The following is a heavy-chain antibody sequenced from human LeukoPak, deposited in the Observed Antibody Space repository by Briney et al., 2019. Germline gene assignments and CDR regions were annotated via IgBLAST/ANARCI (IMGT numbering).Heavy chain of an antibody. J-gene: IGHJ5*01. CDR2: IHTSGST. CDR3: ARAGRSSRNWFDS. Sequence: SSETLSLTCRVSGDSISGYYWSWIRQPAGKGLGWIGRIHTSGSTNYNPSLKSRVTMSVATSKNQFSLKVNSVAAADTDVYYCARAGRSSRNWFDSWGQGTLVTVSS. D-gene: IGHD6-13*01. CDR1: GDSISGYY. V-gene: IGHV4-4*07.